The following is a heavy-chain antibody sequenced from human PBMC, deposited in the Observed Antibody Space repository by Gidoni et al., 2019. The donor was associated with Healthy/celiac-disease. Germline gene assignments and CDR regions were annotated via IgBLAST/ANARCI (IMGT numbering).Heavy chain of an antibody. CDR1: GFSLSTSGMR. D-gene: IGHD2-8*01. CDR3: ARDNGRFPFYYCDY. Sequence: ALVKPTQTLTLTCTFSGFSLSTSGMRVSWIRQPPGKDLEWLARIDWDDDKFYSTSLKTRLTISKDTSKNQVVLTMTNMDPVDTATYDCARDNGRFPFYYCDYWCQGTLVTVSS. J-gene: IGHJ4*02. V-gene: IGHV2-70*04. CDR2: IDWDDDK.